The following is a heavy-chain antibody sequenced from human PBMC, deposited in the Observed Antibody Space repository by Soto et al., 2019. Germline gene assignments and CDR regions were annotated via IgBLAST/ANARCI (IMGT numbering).Heavy chain of an antibody. CDR3: ARLKGQLPNYYYGMDV. CDR1: GFTFSSYE. J-gene: IGHJ6*02. D-gene: IGHD6-6*01. V-gene: IGHV3-48*03. Sequence: PGGSLRLSCAASGFTFSSYEMNWVRQAPGKGLEWASYISSSGSTIYYADSVKGRFTISRDNAKNSLYLQMNSLRAEDTAVYYCARLKGQLPNYYYGMDVWGQGTTVTVSS. CDR2: ISSSGSTI.